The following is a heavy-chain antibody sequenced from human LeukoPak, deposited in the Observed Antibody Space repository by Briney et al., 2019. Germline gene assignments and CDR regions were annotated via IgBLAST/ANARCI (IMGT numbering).Heavy chain of an antibody. CDR1: GFTFSNAW. CDR3: TTDRFFTPTYSSSWYEIGEFDY. J-gene: IGHJ4*02. CDR2: IKSKTDGGTT. D-gene: IGHD6-13*01. Sequence: NTGGSLRLSCAASGFTFSNAWMNWVRQAPGKGLEWVGRIKSKTDGGTTDYAAPVKGRFTISRDDSKNTLYLQMNSLKTEDTAVYYCTTDRFFTPTYSSSWYEIGEFDYWGQGTLVTVSS. V-gene: IGHV3-15*07.